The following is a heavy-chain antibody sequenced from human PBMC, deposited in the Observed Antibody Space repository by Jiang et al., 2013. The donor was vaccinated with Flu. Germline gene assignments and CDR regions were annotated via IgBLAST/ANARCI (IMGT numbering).Heavy chain of an antibody. Sequence: GSGLVKPSQTLSLTCNVSGASISSGTDQWTWIRQPAGKGLEWIGRIYRTGSTNYNPSLRSRVTISADTSGNQFSLDLTSVTAADTAVYFCARGRGVVVAATASWYFDVWGRGTLVTVSS. J-gene: IGHJ2*01. CDR2: IYRTGST. D-gene: IGHD2-15*01. CDR3: ARGRGVVVAATASWYFDV. CDR1: GASISSGTDQ. V-gene: IGHV4-61*02.